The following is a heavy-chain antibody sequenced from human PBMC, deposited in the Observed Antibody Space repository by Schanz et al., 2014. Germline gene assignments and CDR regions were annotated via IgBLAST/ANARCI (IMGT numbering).Heavy chain of an antibody. J-gene: IGHJ6*02. CDR1: GFTFSSYA. CDR2: ISASGGST. CDR3: TKARRKSNCSGGRCFHYSYYGMDV. D-gene: IGHD2-15*01. Sequence: EGQLLESGGGLIQPGGSLRLSCAASGFTFSSYAMSWVRQAPGKGLEWVSTISASGGSTYYADSVKGRFTISRDNSKNILYLQMNSLRAEDTAVYDCTKARRKSNCSGGRCFHYSYYGMDVWGQGTTVTVSS. V-gene: IGHV3-23*01.